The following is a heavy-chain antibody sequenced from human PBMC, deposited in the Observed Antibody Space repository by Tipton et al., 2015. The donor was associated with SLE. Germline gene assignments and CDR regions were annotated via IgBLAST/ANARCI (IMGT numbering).Heavy chain of an antibody. CDR1: GGSISSYY. CDR2: IYTSGST. D-gene: IGHD6-6*01. J-gene: IGHJ5*02. V-gene: IGHV4-4*07. Sequence: TLSLTCTVSGGSISSYYWSWIRQPAGKGLEWIGRIYTSGSTNYNPSLKSRLTVSVDTSKNQFSLKLSSVTAADTAVYYCARQGIAARPGPDGWFDPWGQGTLVTVSS. CDR3: ARQGIAARPGPDGWFDP.